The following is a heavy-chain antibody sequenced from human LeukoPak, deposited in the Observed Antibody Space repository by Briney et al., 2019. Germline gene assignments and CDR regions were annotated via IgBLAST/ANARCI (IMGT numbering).Heavy chain of an antibody. CDR3: AKDGYCSSTSCLTP. V-gene: IGHV3-30*18. J-gene: IGHJ5*02. D-gene: IGHD2-2*03. Sequence: GRSLRLSCAASGFTFSSYGMHWVRQAPGKGLERVAVISYDGSNKYYADSVKGRFTISRDNSKNTLYLQMNSLRAEDTAVYYCAKDGYCSSTSCLTPWGQGTLVTVSS. CDR2: ISYDGSNK. CDR1: GFTFSSYG.